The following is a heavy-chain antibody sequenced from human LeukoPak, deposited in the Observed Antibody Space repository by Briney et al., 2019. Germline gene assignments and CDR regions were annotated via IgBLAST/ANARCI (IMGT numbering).Heavy chain of an antibody. D-gene: IGHD3-10*01. CDR2: MNPNSGNT. J-gene: IGHJ4*02. CDR1: GYTFTNYD. V-gene: IGHV1-8*01. CDR3: ARGSRSGDY. Sequence: ASVKVSCKTSGYTFTNYDINWVRQATGQGLEWMGWMNPNSGNTGYAQKFQGRVTMTRNISTSTAYMELSSLRSEDTAVYYCARGSRSGDYWGQGAQVTVSS.